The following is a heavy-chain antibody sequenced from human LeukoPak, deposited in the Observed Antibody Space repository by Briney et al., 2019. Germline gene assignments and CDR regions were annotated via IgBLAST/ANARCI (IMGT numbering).Heavy chain of an antibody. CDR3: ARDLLGYYGMDV. J-gene: IGHJ6*02. D-gene: IGHD2-15*01. V-gene: IGHV3-21*06. CDR2: ISPGSDFT. CDR1: GFFFGDFG. Sequence: PGGSLRLSCAASGFFFGDFGMNWVRQSPGKGLEWVSSISPGSDFTYYADSMKGRFTISRDNAKSSLYLQMNSLTAEDTAVYYCARDLLGYYGMDVWGQGTTVTVSS.